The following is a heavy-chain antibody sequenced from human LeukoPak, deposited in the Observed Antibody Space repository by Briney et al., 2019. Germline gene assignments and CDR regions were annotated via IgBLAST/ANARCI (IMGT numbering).Heavy chain of an antibody. CDR1: GGTFSSYA. Sequence: SVKVSCKASGGTFSSYAISWVRQAPGQGLEWMGGIIPIFGTANYAQKFQGRVTITADESTSTAYMELSSLRSEDTAVYYCTVIAVAGSYYFDYWGQGTLVTVSS. CDR2: IIPIFGTA. V-gene: IGHV1-69*13. J-gene: IGHJ4*02. D-gene: IGHD6-19*01. CDR3: TVIAVAGSYYFDY.